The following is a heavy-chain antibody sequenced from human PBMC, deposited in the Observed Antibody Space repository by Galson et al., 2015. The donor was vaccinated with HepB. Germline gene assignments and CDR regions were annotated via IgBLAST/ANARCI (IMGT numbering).Heavy chain of an antibody. D-gene: IGHD6-13*01. Sequence: SLRLSGAASGFTFSSYAMSWVRQAPGKGLEWVSTISGSRFTTYYADSVKGRFTISRDNYKSTLHLQTNSLRAEDTAVYYCAKEAYSSSWSNWGQGTLVTVSS. V-gene: IGHV3-23*01. J-gene: IGHJ4*02. CDR1: GFTFSSYA. CDR3: AKEAYSSSWSN. CDR2: ISGSRFTT.